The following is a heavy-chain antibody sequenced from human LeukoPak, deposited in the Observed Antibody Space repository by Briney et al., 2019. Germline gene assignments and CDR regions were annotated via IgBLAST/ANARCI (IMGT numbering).Heavy chain of an antibody. CDR2: ISGSGGST. J-gene: IGHJ4*02. CDR3: AKEKSSSGWYFHFDY. D-gene: IGHD6-19*01. Sequence: GGSLRLSCAASGFTFSSYAMSWVRQAPGRGLEWVSAISGSGGSTYYADSVKGRFTISRDNSKNTLYLQMNSLRAEDTAVYYCAKEKSSSGWYFHFDYWGQGTLVTVSS. CDR1: GFTFSSYA. V-gene: IGHV3-23*01.